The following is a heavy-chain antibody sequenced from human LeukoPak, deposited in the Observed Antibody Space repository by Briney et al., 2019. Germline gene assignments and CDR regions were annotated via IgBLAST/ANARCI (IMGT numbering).Heavy chain of an antibody. J-gene: IGHJ4*02. Sequence: PGGSLRLSCAASGFTFSSYWMHWVRQAPGKGLVWVSRINTDGSSTSYADSVKGRFTISRDNAKNTLYLQMNSLRAEDTAVYYCARDPYSSSWYDYWGQGTLVTVSS. CDR3: ARDPYSSSWYDY. CDR2: INTDGSST. CDR1: GFTFSSYW. D-gene: IGHD6-13*01. V-gene: IGHV3-74*01.